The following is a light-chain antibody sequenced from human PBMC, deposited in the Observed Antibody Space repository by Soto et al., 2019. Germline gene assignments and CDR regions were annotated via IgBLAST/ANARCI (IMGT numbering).Light chain of an antibody. Sequence: EIVLTQSPGTRSLSPGERATLSCRASQSVSSSYLAWYQQNPGQAPRLLIYGASSRATGIPDRFSGSGSGTDFTLTISTLEPEDFAVYYCQQYGSSQWTFGQGTKVEIK. CDR1: QSVSSSY. CDR2: GAS. V-gene: IGKV3-20*01. J-gene: IGKJ1*01. CDR3: QQYGSSQWT.